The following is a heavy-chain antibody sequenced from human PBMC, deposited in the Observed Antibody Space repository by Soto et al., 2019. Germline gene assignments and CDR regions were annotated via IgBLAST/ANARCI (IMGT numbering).Heavy chain of an antibody. V-gene: IGHV3-23*01. D-gene: IGHD6-19*01. CDR1: GFTFSSYD. Sequence: GGSLRLSCAGTGFTFSSYDMSWVRQAPGKVLEWVSTIRGSGGSTYYADSVKGRFTISRDNSKNTLYLQMNSLRAEDTAVYYCAKAKSSGWYFSDYWGQGTLVTVSS. CDR3: AKAKSSGWYFSDY. J-gene: IGHJ4*02. CDR2: IRGSGGST.